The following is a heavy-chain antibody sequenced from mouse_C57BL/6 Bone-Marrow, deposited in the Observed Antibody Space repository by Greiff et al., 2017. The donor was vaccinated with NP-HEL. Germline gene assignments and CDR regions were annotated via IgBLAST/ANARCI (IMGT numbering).Heavy chain of an antibody. CDR2: ISYDGSN. V-gene: IGHV3-6*01. Sequence: DVKLQESGPGLVKPSQSLSLTCSVTGYSITSGYYWNWIRQFPGNKLEWMGYISYDGSNNYNPSLKNRISITRDTSKNQFFLKLNSVTTEDTATYYCARDASHIAYWGQGTLVTVSA. D-gene: IGHD6-1*01. CDR1: GYSITSGYY. J-gene: IGHJ3*01. CDR3: ARDASHIAY.